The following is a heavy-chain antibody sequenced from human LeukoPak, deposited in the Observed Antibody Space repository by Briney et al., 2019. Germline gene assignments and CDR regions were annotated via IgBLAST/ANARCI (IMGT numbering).Heavy chain of an antibody. V-gene: IGHV1-46*01. CDR3: ARGGRVRFLEWLLCAYYYYMDV. CDR2: INPSGGST. CDR1: GYTSTSYY. D-gene: IGHD3-3*01. Sequence: ASVKVSCKASGYTSTSYYMHWVRQAPGQGLEWMGIINPSGGSTSYAQKFQGRVTMTRDMSTSTVYMELSSLRSEDTAVYYCARGGRVRFLEWLLCAYYYYMDVWGKGTTVTVFS. J-gene: IGHJ6*03.